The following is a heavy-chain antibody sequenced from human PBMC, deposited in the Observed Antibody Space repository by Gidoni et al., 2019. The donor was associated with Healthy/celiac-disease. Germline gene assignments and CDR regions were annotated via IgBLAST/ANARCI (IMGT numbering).Heavy chain of an antibody. Sequence: VQLVESGGGLVQPGGSLRLSCSSSGFTFSSYAIHWVRQAPGKGLEYVSAISSNGGSTYYADSVKGRFTISRDNSKNTLYLQMSSLRAEDTAVYYCVKDNIAAAGWFDPWGQGTLVTVSS. D-gene: IGHD6-13*01. J-gene: IGHJ5*02. V-gene: IGHV3-64D*06. CDR2: ISSNGGST. CDR3: VKDNIAAAGWFDP. CDR1: GFTFSSYA.